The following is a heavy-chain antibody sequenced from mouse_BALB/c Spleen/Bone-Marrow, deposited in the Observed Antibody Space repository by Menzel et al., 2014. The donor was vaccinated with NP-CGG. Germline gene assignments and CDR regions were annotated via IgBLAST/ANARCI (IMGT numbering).Heavy chain of an antibody. J-gene: IGHJ3*01. CDR2: IDPSDSET. Sequence: VQLQQSGAELMKPGSPVKLSCKASGYTFTDYWMNWVKQRPGRGLEWIGRIDPSDSETHYNQKFKDKATLTVDKSSTTAYIRLSNLTSEDSAVYYCARTAYWGQGTLVTVSA. CDR1: GYTFTDYW. V-gene: IGHV1-69*02. CDR3: ARTAY.